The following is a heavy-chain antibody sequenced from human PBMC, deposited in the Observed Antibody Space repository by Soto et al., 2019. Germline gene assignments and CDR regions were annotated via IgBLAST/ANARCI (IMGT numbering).Heavy chain of an antibody. CDR2: INHSGST. CDR1: GGSFSGYY. D-gene: IGHD3-3*01. CDR3: ARNTIFTIFGVVITHYYGMDV. Sequence: QVQLQQWGAGLLKPSETLSLTCAVYGGSFSGYYWSWIRQPPGKGLEWIGEINHSGSTNYNPSLKSRVTISVDTYKNQFSLKLSSVTAADTAVYYCARNTIFTIFGVVITHYYGMDVWGQGTTFTVSS. V-gene: IGHV4-34*01. J-gene: IGHJ6*02.